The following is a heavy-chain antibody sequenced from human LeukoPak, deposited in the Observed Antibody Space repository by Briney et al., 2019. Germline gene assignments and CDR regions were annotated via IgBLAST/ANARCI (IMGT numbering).Heavy chain of an antibody. CDR3: AKEGIHRGYYYYYMDV. J-gene: IGHJ6*03. CDR1: GFTFDDYG. Sequence: PGGSLRLSCAASGFTFDDYGMSWVRQAPGKGLEWVSGINWNGGSTGYADSVKGRFTISRDNAKKSLYLQMNSLRAEDTALYYCAKEGIHRGYYYYYMDVWGKGTTVTISS. CDR2: INWNGGST. V-gene: IGHV3-20*04. D-gene: IGHD6-13*01.